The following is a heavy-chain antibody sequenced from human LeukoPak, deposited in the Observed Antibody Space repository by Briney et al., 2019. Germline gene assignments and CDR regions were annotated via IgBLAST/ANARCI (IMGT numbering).Heavy chain of an antibody. CDR3: ARASSRTGYSQYYFDY. CDR1: GGTFSSYA. V-gene: IGHV1-69*06. J-gene: IGHJ4*02. Sequence: ASVKVSCKASGGTFSSYAISWVRQAPGQGLEWMGGIIPIFGTANYAQEFQGRVTITADKSTSTAYMELSSLRSEDTAVYYCARASSRTGYSQYYFDYWGQGTLVTVSS. D-gene: IGHD3/OR15-3a*01. CDR2: IIPIFGTA.